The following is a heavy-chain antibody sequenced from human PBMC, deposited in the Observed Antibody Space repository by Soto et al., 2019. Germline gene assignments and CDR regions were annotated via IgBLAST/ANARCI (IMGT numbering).Heavy chain of an antibody. J-gene: IGHJ5*02. CDR1: GFPFSSRA. CDR2: ISGSGTIT. Sequence: EVQLLESGGGMVQPGGSLRLSCAASGFPFSSRAMSWVRQAPGKGLEWVSAISGSGTITYYADSVKGRFTISRDTSKNTLYLQMNSLRADDTAVYYCAEWVRYCSGADCRAWCQGTLVTVSS. V-gene: IGHV3-23*01. D-gene: IGHD2-15*01. CDR3: AEWVRYCSGADCRA.